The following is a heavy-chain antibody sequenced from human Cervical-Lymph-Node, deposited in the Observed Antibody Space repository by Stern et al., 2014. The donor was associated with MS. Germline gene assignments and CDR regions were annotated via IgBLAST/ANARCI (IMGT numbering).Heavy chain of an antibody. V-gene: IGHV1-69*01. D-gene: IGHD2-21*01. J-gene: IGHJ4*02. Sequence: QVQLVQSGAEVKKPGSSVKVTCKTSGGTFSNYAISWVRQAPGQGLEWMGGITPIFDATNYAQKFQVRITITADESTRTAYMELSSLRSDDTAMYYCARGDSEAPIYYFDYWGQGPLVTVSS. CDR2: ITPIFDAT. CDR3: ARGDSEAPIYYFDY. CDR1: GGTFSNYA.